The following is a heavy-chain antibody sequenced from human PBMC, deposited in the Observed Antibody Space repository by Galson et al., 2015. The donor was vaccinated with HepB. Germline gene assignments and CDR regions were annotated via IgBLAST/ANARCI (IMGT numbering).Heavy chain of an antibody. CDR3: ARDSRGYCSGGSCYARYWFDP. Sequence: SVKVSCKASGYTFTSYYMHWVRQAPGKGLEWMGIINPSGGSTSYAQKFQGRVTMTRDTSTSTVYMELSSLRSEDTAVYYCARDSRGYCSGGSCYARYWFDPWGQGTLVTVSS. V-gene: IGHV1-46*01. CDR2: INPSGGST. CDR1: GYTFTSYY. D-gene: IGHD2-15*01. J-gene: IGHJ5*02.